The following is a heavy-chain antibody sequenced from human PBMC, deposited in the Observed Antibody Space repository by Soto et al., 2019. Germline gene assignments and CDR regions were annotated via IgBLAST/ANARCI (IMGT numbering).Heavy chain of an antibody. V-gene: IGHV3-53*01. Sequence: GGYLSLSCVSSEFTDSTNYLSCVRQSPGKGLEWVSVIYSGGTASYADSVKGRFTISRANSKNTLYFQMNSLRAEDTAVYYCARMSGSYTYYSMDVWGQGTTVTVSS. CDR1: EFTDSTNY. CDR3: ARMSGSYTYYSMDV. J-gene: IGHJ6*02. D-gene: IGHD3-16*01. CDR2: IYSGGTA.